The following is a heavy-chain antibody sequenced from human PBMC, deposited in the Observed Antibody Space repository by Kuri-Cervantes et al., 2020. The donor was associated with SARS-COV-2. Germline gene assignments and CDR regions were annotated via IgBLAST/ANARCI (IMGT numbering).Heavy chain of an antibody. CDR1: GYTFTSYD. J-gene: IGHJ4*02. D-gene: IGHD1-1*01. V-gene: IGHV1-2*02. CDR3: ARDRTGFDY. Sequence: ASVKVSCKASGYTFTSYDINWVRQAPGQGLEWMGWINPNSGGTNYAQKFQGRATMTRDTSISTAYMELSRLRSDDTAVYYCARDRTGFDYWGQGTLVTVSS. CDR2: INPNSGGT.